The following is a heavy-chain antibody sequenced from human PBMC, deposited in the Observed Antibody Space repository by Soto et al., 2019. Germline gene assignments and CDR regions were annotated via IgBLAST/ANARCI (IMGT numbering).Heavy chain of an antibody. J-gene: IGHJ4*02. D-gene: IGHD6-19*01. V-gene: IGHV4-30-2*03. CDR1: GGSVSSGYYS. CDR2: IYYSGST. CDR3: ARRQQWLAGYFDY. Sequence: PSETLSLTCPVSGGSVSSGYYSWNWIRQPPGKGLEWIGSIYYSGSTYYNPSLKSRVTISVDTSKSQFSLKMRSVTAADTAVYYCARRQQWLAGYFDYWGQGTLVTVSS.